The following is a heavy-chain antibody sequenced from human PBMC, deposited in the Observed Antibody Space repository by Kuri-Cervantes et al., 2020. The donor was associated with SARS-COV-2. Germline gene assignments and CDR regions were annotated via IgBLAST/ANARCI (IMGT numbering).Heavy chain of an antibody. Sequence: ASVKVSCKASGGTFSSYAISWVRQAPGQGLEWMGWISAYNGNTNYAQKPQGRVTMTTDTSTSTAYMELRSLRSDDTAVYYCARRSRGARWFDPWGQGTLVTVSS. CDR1: GGTFSSYA. V-gene: IGHV1-18*01. J-gene: IGHJ5*02. CDR3: ARRSRGARWFDP. CDR2: ISAYNGNT. D-gene: IGHD3-16*01.